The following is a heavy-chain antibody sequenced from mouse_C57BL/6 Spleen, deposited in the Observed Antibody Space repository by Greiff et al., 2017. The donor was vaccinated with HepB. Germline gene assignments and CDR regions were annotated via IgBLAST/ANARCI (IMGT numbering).Heavy chain of an antibody. J-gene: IGHJ3*01. V-gene: IGHV8-12*01. CDR3: ARQAEGAWFAY. Sequence: QVQLKQSGPGILQSSQTLSLTCSFSGFSLSTSGMGVSWIRQPSGKGLEWLAHIYWDDDKRYNPSLKSRLTISKDTSRNQVFLKITSVDTADTATYYCARQAEGAWFAYWGQGTLVTVSA. CDR2: IYWDDDK. CDR1: GFSLSTSGMG. D-gene: IGHD3-2*02.